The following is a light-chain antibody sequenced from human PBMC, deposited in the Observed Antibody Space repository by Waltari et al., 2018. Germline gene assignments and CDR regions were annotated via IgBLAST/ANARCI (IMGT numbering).Light chain of an antibody. V-gene: IGLV2-8*01. CDR1: RSDVGGSNY. Sequence: QSALAQPPSASGSPGQSVTISCTGTRSDVGGSNYVSWYQQHPGKAPKLMIYEVSKRPSGVPDRFSGSKSGNTASLTVSGLQAEDEAAYYCSSYAGSNFVVFGGGTKVTVL. CDR3: SSYAGSNFVV. CDR2: EVS. J-gene: IGLJ2*01.